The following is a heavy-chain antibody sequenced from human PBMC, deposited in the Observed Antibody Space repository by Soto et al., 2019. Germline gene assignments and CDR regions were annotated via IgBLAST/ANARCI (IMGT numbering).Heavy chain of an antibody. CDR2: IVVGSANT. Sequence: QTPLVQSGPEVKKPGTSVKVSCKASGFTFTSSAVQWVRQARGQRLEWIGWIVVGSANTNYAQTFQERVTITRDMSTSTAYMELRSLRSEDTAVYYCAADRGYDSSGYHFDDWGQGTLVTVSS. D-gene: IGHD3-22*01. J-gene: IGHJ4*02. CDR1: GFTFTSSA. V-gene: IGHV1-58*01. CDR3: AADRGYDSSGYHFDD.